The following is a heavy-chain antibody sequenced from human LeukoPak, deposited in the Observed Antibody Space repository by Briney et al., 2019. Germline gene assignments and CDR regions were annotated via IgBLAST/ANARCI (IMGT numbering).Heavy chain of an antibody. V-gene: IGHV4-59*01. CDR1: GGSISSYY. J-gene: IGHJ5*02. CDR3: ARESTAGWFDP. Sequence: PSETLSLTCTVSGGSISSYYWNWIRRPPGKGLQWIGYIYYSGTTNYNPSLKTRVTISVDTFKNQFSLKLSSVTAADTAVYYCARESTAGWFDPWGQGTLVTVSS. CDR2: IYYSGTT.